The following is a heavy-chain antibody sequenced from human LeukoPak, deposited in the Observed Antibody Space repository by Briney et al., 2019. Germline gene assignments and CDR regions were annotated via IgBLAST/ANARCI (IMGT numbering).Heavy chain of an antibody. Sequence: KPGGSLRLSCAASGFTFSSYSMNWVRQAPGKGLEWVSPISSSSSYIYYADSVKGRFTISRDNAKNSLYLQMNSLRAEDTAVYYCAKGYSSGWQNNWFDPWGQGTLVTVSS. V-gene: IGHV3-21*01. CDR2: ISSSSSYI. CDR3: AKGYSSGWQNNWFDP. D-gene: IGHD6-19*01. J-gene: IGHJ5*02. CDR1: GFTFSSYS.